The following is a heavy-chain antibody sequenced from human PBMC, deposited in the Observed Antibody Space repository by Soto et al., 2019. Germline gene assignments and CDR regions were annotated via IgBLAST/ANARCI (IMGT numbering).Heavy chain of an antibody. J-gene: IGHJ5*02. CDR3: AKEVCDPNGCYGRWLDP. Sequence: VQLQESGPGLAKPSETLSLTCTVSGCSISSFYWSWIRQPPGKGLEWIGNVLYSGSTIYNPSLRSRVTISVDPSKNEFAQKVSSVTAADTAVYYCAKEVCDPNGCYGRWLDPWGQGTLVTVSS. CDR1: GCSISSFY. CDR2: VLYSGST. D-gene: IGHD2-2*01. V-gene: IGHV4-59*01.